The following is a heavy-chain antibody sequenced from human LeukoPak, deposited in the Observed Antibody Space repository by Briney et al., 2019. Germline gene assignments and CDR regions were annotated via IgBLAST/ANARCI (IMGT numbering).Heavy chain of an antibody. CDR2: IYGSGIT. CDR1: GGSIISNY. Sequence: SETLSLTCTVSGGSIISNYWSWIRQSAGTGLEWIGRIYGSGITDYNPSLKSRVTMSPDTSRKQFSLRLTSVTAADTAVYYCARLKFYDSTGYTPGYYMDVWGKGTTVSVFS. CDR3: ARLKFYDSTGYTPGYYMDV. D-gene: IGHD3-22*01. V-gene: IGHV4-4*07. J-gene: IGHJ6*03.